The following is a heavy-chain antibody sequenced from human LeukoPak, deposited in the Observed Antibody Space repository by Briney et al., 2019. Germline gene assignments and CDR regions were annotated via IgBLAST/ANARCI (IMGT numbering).Heavy chain of an antibody. D-gene: IGHD2-8*02. CDR1: GYTFTDYY. CDR2: MNPKSDAT. Sequence: ASVKLSCKASGYTFTDYYIIWMRQAPGRGLEYMVWMNPKSDATSNGQNFQCRITITSDTSVTTAYMDFGRLSSDDAAIYVFARGAEVSCTGTSCHAPLDYWGQGTLVTVSS. CDR3: ARGAEVSCTGTSCHAPLDY. J-gene: IGHJ4*02. V-gene: IGHV1-2*02.